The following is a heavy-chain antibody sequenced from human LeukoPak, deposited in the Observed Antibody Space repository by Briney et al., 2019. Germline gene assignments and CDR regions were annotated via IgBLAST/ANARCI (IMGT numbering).Heavy chain of an antibody. CDR2: IYHSGST. D-gene: IGHD2/OR15-2a*01. Sequence: PSETLSLTCTVSGGSIRSYYWSWIRQSPGKGLEWIGYIYHSGSTNYNPSLKSRVTMSVDTSKNQFSLKLSSVTAADTAVYYCSSHLSNAFDIWGQGTMVIVSS. J-gene: IGHJ3*02. CDR1: GGSIRSYY. CDR3: SSHLSNAFDI. V-gene: IGHV4-59*01.